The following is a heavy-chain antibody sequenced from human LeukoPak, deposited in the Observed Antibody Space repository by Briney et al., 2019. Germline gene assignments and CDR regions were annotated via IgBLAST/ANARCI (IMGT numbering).Heavy chain of an antibody. Sequence: GGALRLSCAASGFSINYDWMSWVRQAPGKGLEWVGRIKSKTDVGTTEYAAPVKGRFTISRDDSRNTVYLQMSSLKSEDTAVYYCVRDQYCASSSCPGAFDLWGQGTVVTVSS. D-gene: IGHD2-2*01. CDR3: VRDQYCASSSCPGAFDL. J-gene: IGHJ3*01. CDR1: GFSINYDW. CDR2: IKSKTDVGTT. V-gene: IGHV3-15*01.